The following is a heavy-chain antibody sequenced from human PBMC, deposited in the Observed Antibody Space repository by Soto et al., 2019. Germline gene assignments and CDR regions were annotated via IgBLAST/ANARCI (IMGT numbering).Heavy chain of an antibody. Sequence: QVQLVQSGAEVKKPGASVKVSCKASGYTFTSYGISWVRQAPGQGPEWMGRISTYNGNTNYVHRLLGRVTITTDTATNTAYIKLKSPRYDNMAVYFCARDPGNSTTRHQAFDSWGQGTMVTVSS. D-gene: IGHD6-13*01. V-gene: IGHV1-18*03. CDR2: ISTYNGNT. J-gene: IGHJ3*02. CDR1: GYTFTSYG. CDR3: ARDPGNSTTRHQAFDS.